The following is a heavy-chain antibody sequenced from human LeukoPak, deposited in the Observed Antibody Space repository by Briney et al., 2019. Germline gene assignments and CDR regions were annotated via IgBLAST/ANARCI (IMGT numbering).Heavy chain of an antibody. CDR1: GYTFTSYG. Sequence: GASVKVSCKASGYTFTSYGISWMRQAPGQGLEWMGWISTYNGNTKSAQKLQGRVTMTTDTSTNTAYMELRSLRSDDTAVYYCAKEADSWFDPWGQGTLVTVSS. CDR3: AKEADSWFDP. D-gene: IGHD2-15*01. CDR2: ISTYNGNT. J-gene: IGHJ5*02. V-gene: IGHV1-18*01.